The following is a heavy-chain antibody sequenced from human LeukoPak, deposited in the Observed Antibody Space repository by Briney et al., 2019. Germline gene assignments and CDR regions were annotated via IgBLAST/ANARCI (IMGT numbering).Heavy chain of an antibody. D-gene: IGHD3-22*01. CDR3: ARLISITMIVVVGEAFDI. V-gene: IGHV4-61*02. J-gene: IGHJ3*02. CDR1: GGSISSGSYY. Sequence: PSETLSLTCTVSGGSISSGSYYWSWIRQPAGKGLEWIGRIYTSGSTNYNPSLKSRVTISVDTSKNQFSLKLSSVTAADTAVYYCARLISITMIVVVGEAFDIWGQGTMVTVSS. CDR2: IYTSGST.